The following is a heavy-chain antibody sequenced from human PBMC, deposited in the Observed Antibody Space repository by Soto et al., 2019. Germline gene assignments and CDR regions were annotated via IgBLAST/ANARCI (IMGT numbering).Heavy chain of an antibody. Sequence: GGSLRGSCVVPVFPFGANAMSWVRQAPGKGLEWVSGLSNTGRRTSYADSVKGRFNISRDNSENTVYLQMNSLRVEDTAVYYCATEMGATQGPFDNWGQGTLVTVSS. V-gene: IGHV3-23*01. CDR3: ATEMGATQGPFDN. J-gene: IGHJ4*02. CDR2: LSNTGRRT. D-gene: IGHD1-26*01. CDR1: VFPFGANA.